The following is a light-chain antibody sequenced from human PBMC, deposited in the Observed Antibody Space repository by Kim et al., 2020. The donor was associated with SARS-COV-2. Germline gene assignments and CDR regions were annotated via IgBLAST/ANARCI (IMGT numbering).Light chain of an antibody. CDR2: SAS. Sequence: DIQLTQSPSSLSASVGDRLTITCRASQSIDTDLHWYQQRPGKAPNLLIYSASSLQSGVPSRFSGGGSGTHFTLTISSLQPEDFAVYFCQQSNSALLTFGGGTKVDIK. CDR1: QSIDTD. CDR3: QQSNSALLT. J-gene: IGKJ4*01. V-gene: IGKV1-39*01.